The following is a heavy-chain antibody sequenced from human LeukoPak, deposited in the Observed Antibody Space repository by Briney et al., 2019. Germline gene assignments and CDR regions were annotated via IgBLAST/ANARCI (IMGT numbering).Heavy chain of an antibody. D-gene: IGHD3-3*01. CDR3: ARGLASGYPPIPFDY. V-gene: IGHV4-34*12. J-gene: IGHJ4*02. CDR1: GGSFSGYY. Sequence: SETLSLTCAVHGGSFSGYYWTWIRQPPGKGLEWIGEIIDTGSTKYTSSLKSRVTISVDTSKNQFSLSLDSVTAADTAVYYCARGLASGYPPIPFDYWGQGTLVTVSS. CDR2: IIDTGST.